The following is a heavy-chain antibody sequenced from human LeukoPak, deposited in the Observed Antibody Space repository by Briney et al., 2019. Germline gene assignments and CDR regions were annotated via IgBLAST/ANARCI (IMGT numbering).Heavy chain of an antibody. CDR3: VSQYCSGGSCFSH. V-gene: IGHV3-48*03. J-gene: IGHJ4*02. D-gene: IGHD2-15*01. CDR1: GFSFSSYE. CDR2: ISSSGSAI. Sequence: GGSLRLSCAASGFSFSSYEMNWVRQAPGKGLEWVSYISSSGSAIYSAASVKGRFSISRDNAKNSVYLQMNSLRDEDTAVYYCVSQYCSGGSCFSHWGQGTLVTVSS.